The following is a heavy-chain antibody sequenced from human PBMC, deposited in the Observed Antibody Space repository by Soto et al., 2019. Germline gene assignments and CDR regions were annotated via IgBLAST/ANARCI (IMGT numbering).Heavy chain of an antibody. CDR2: INTDGSST. CDR3: ARRGSGVTRGLHY. Sequence: EVQLVESGGGLVQSGGSLRLSCAASGFTFSSYWMHWVRQAPGKGLVWISRINTDGSSTSYVDSVQGRFTISRDNGKNTLFLQMNSLRGEDTAVYYCARRGSGVTRGLHYWGQGTLVTVSS. J-gene: IGHJ4*02. D-gene: IGHD2-15*01. V-gene: IGHV3-74*01. CDR1: GFTFSSYW.